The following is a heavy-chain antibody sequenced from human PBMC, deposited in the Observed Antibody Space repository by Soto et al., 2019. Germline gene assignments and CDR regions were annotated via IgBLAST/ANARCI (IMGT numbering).Heavy chain of an antibody. D-gene: IGHD6-13*01. CDR1: GGSISSYY. CDR2: IYYSGST. Sequence: PSETLSLTCTVSGGSISSYYWSWIRQPPGKGLEWIGYIYYSGSTNYNPSIKSRVTISVDTSKNQFSLKLSSVTAADTAVYYCARDQGRYSSSWYVDYGMDVWGQGTTVTVSS. J-gene: IGHJ6*02. V-gene: IGHV4-59*01. CDR3: ARDQGRYSSSWYVDYGMDV.